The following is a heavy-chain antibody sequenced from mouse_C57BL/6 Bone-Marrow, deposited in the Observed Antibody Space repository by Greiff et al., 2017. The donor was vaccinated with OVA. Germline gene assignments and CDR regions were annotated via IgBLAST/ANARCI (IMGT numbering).Heavy chain of an antibody. Sequence: EVKLQESGPGLVKPSQSLSLTCSVTGYSITSGYYWNWIRQFPGNKLEWMGYISYDGSNNYNPSLKNRISITRDTSKNQFFLKLNSVTTEDTATYYCARDRGYGNYDWYFDVWGTGTTVTVSS. CDR2: ISYDGSN. V-gene: IGHV3-6*01. D-gene: IGHD2-1*01. CDR1: GYSITSGYY. J-gene: IGHJ1*03. CDR3: ARDRGYGNYDWYFDV.